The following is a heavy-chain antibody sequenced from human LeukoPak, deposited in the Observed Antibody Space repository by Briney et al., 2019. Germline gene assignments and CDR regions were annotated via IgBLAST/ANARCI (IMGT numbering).Heavy chain of an antibody. J-gene: IGHJ4*02. CDR3: ARGGAGIVGATTPPDY. CDR1: GFTFSSYA. Sequence: GGSLRLSCAASGFTFSSYAMSWVRQAPGKGLEWVSAISGSGGSTYYADSVKGRFTISRDNSKNTLYLQMNSLRAEDTAVYYCARGGAGIVGATTPPDYWGQGTLVTVSS. CDR2: ISGSGGST. D-gene: IGHD1-26*01. V-gene: IGHV3-23*01.